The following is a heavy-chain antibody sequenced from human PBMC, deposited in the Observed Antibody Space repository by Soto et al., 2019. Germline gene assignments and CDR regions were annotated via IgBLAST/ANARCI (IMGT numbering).Heavy chain of an antibody. V-gene: IGHV4-39*01. CDR3: ARLNRRGVVVPENYGMDV. CDR2: IYYSGST. J-gene: IGHJ6*02. Sequence: PSETLSLTCTVSGGSISSSSYYWGWIRQPPGKGLEWIGSIYYSGSTYYNPSLKSRVTISVDTSKNQFSLKLSSVTAADTAVYYCARLNRRGVVVPENYGMDVWGQGTTVTVS. D-gene: IGHD3-22*01. CDR1: GGSISSSSYY.